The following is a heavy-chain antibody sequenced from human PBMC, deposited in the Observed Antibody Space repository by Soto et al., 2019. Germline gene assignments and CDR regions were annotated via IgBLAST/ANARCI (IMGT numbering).Heavy chain of an antibody. CDR3: ARIKGGAAGNFDY. Sequence: WTWIRQHPVKGLEWVGYIYYSGSTYSNPSLKSRVTISVATSKNQFSLRLSSVTAVDTAVYYCARIKGGAAGNFDYWGRGALVTVSS. CDR2: IYYSGST. V-gene: IGHV4-31*02. J-gene: IGHJ4*02. D-gene: IGHD6-13*01.